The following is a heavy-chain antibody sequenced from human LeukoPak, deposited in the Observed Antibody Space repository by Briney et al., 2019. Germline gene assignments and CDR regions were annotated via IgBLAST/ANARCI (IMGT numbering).Heavy chain of an antibody. Sequence: GRSLRLSCAASGFTFSSYGMHWVRQAPGKGLEWVAVISYDGSNKYYADSVKGRFTISRDNSKNTLYLQMNSLRAEDTAVYYCAKVAYSSGYTFDYWGQGTLVTVSS. V-gene: IGHV3-30*18. CDR1: GFTFSSYG. CDR2: ISYDGSNK. J-gene: IGHJ4*02. D-gene: IGHD6-19*01. CDR3: AKVAYSSGYTFDY.